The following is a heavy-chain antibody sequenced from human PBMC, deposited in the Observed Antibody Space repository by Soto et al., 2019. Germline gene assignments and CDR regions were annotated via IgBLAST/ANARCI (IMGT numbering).Heavy chain of an antibody. J-gene: IGHJ5*02. CDR3: ARGRYYDRPQDL. CDR1: GFNFDAYA. V-gene: IGHV3-23*01. D-gene: IGHD3-10*01. Sequence: GGSLRLSCTPFGFNFDAYAMSWVRQAPGKGLEWVSAVTATAESAYYTDSVRGRFIITRDNSDNMLYLQMSSLRVEDTAIYFCARGRYYDRPQDLGGRGTQVTVSS. CDR2: VTATAESA.